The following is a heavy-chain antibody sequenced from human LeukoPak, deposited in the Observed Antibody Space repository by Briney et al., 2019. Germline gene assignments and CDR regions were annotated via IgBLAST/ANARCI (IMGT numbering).Heavy chain of an antibody. CDR3: ASARPAATLRWFDP. D-gene: IGHD2-2*01. V-gene: IGHV4-39*07. Sequence: SETLSLTCTVSGGSISSSSYYWGWIRQPPGTGLEWIGSIYYSGSTYYNPSLKSRVTISVDTSKNQFSLKLSSVTAADTAVYYCASARPAATLRWFDPWGQGTPVTVSS. CDR1: GGSISSSSYY. CDR2: IYYSGST. J-gene: IGHJ5*02.